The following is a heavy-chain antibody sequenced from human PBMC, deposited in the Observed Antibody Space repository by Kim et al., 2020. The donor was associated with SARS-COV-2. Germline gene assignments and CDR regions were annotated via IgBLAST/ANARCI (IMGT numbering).Heavy chain of an antibody. CDR3: ARCPYYYGSGSYRFDP. CDR2: IYYSGST. V-gene: IGHV4-39*01. D-gene: IGHD3-10*01. CDR1: GGSISSSSYY. J-gene: IGHJ5*02. Sequence: SETLSLTCTVSGGSISSSSYYWGWIRQPPGKGLEWIGSIYYSGSTYYNPSLKSRVTISVDTSKNQFSLKLSSVTAADTAVYYCARCPYYYGSGSYRFDPWGQGTLVTVSS.